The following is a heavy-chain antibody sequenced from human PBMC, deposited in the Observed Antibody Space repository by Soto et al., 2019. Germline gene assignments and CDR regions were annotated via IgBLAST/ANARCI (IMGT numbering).Heavy chain of an antibody. CDR2: INHSGST. J-gene: IGHJ5*02. Sequence: QVQLQQWGAGLLKPSETLSLTCAVYGGSFSGYYWSWIRQPPGKGLEWFGEINHSGSTNYNPSLKSRVTIPVDTSKNQCALKLSSVTAADTAVYYCAKSMAMVRGVKGWFDPWGQGTLVTVSS. CDR3: AKSMAMVRGVKGWFDP. CDR1: GGSFSGYY. D-gene: IGHD3-10*01. V-gene: IGHV4-34*01.